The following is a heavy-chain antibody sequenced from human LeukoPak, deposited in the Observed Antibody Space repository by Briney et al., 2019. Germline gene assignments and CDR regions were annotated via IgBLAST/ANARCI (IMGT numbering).Heavy chain of an antibody. J-gene: IGHJ4*02. Sequence: PGGSLRLSWEASGFTFSSYEIYWFRQAPGKGLEWVSYISSSGSTIYYADSVKGRFTISRDNAKNSLYLQMNSLRAEDTAVYYCARDRSVDNWNDLTRFEYCGQGTLVTVSS. V-gene: IGHV3-48*03. CDR3: ARDRSVDNWNDLTRFEY. D-gene: IGHD1-20*01. CDR2: ISSSGSTI. CDR1: GFTFSSYE.